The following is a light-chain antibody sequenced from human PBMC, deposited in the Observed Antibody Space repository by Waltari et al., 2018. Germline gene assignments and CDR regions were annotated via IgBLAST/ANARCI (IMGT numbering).Light chain of an antibody. CDR1: QRISVY. CDR3: QQSYSVPWT. V-gene: IGKV1-39*01. Sequence: DIQLTPSPSSLSASVGDRVTITCRASQRISVYLHWYQKKPGKAPKLLIYAATSLESGVPSRFSGSESGTDFTLTITSLHPEDYATYYCQQSYSVPWTFGQGTQVEVK. J-gene: IGKJ1*01. CDR2: AAT.